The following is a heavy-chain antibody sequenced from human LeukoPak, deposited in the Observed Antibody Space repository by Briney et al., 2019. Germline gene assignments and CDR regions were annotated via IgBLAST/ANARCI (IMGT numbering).Heavy chain of an antibody. Sequence: SETLSLTCTVSGGSISSYYWSWIRQPPGKGLEWIGYIYYSGSTNYNPSLKSRVTISVDRSKNQFSLKLSSVTAADTAVYYCARSYYDFWSGFDYWGQGTLVTVSS. J-gene: IGHJ4*02. CDR3: ARSYYDFWSGFDY. V-gene: IGHV4-59*12. D-gene: IGHD3-3*01. CDR1: GGSISSYY. CDR2: IYYSGST.